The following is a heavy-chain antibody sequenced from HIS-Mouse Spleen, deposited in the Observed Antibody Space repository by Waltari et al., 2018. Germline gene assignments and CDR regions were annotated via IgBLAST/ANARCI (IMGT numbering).Heavy chain of an antibody. V-gene: IGHV4-39*07. CDR1: GGSISSSSYY. CDR2: IYYSGST. CDR3: AIELPYSSSFSSWYFDL. D-gene: IGHD6-13*01. Sequence: QLQLQESGPGMVKASATLSLTSTVYGGSISSSSYYWGWIRQPPGKGLEWIGSIYYSGSTYYNPSLKSRVTISVDTSKNQFSLNLSSVTAADTAVYYCAIELPYSSSFSSWYFDLWGRGTLVTVSS. J-gene: IGHJ2*01.